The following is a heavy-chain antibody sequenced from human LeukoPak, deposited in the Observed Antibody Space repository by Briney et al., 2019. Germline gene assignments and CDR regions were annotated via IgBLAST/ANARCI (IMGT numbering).Heavy chain of an antibody. CDR1: GGSISSSSHY. Sequence: SETLSLTCTVSGGSISSSSHYWGWIRQPPGKGLEWIGSIYYSGRTFYNPSLRSRVTISVDTSKNQFSLRLSSVTAADTAVYYCANYVSGTMRDYWGQGTLVTVSS. CDR3: ANYVSGTMRDY. CDR2: IYYSGRT. D-gene: IGHD3-16*01. V-gene: IGHV4-39*01. J-gene: IGHJ4*02.